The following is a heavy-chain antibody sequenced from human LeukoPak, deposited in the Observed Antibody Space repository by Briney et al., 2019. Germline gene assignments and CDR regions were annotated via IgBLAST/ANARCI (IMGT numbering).Heavy chain of an antibody. CDR3: ARQRIAVAGSPCWDFDL. D-gene: IGHD6-19*01. CDR2: IYYSGST. Sequence: SETLSLTCTVSGRSISSSSYYWGWIRQPPGKGLEWMWSIYYSGSTYYNPSLMSRATISVDTSKNQLCLKLSSVTAAETAVYYCARQRIAVAGSPCWDFDLWGRGTLVTVSS. J-gene: IGHJ2*01. V-gene: IGHV4-39*01. CDR1: GRSISSSSYY.